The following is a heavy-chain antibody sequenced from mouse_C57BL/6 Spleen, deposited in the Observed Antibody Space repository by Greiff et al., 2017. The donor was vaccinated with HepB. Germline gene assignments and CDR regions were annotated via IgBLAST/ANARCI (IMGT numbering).Heavy chain of an antibody. CDR3: ERHKNYGSSYPDYFDY. Sequence: DVMLVESGGDLVKPGGSLKLSCAASGFTFSSYGMSWVRQTPDKRLEWVATISSGGSYTYYPDSVKGRFTISRDNAKNTLYLQMSSLKSEDTAMYYCERHKNYGSSYPDYFDYWGQGTTLTVSS. J-gene: IGHJ2*01. CDR1: GFTFSSYG. CDR2: ISSGGSYT. V-gene: IGHV5-6*02. D-gene: IGHD1-1*01.